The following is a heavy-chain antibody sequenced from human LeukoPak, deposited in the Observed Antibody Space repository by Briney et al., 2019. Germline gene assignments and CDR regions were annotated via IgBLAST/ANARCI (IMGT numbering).Heavy chain of an antibody. J-gene: IGHJ4*02. Sequence: XSSXGMHWVRQAXGKGLEWVAVISYDGSNKYYADSVKGRFTISRDNSKNTLYLQMNSLRAEDTAVYYCAKDGYSYGHRLVDWGQGTLVTVSS. CDR2: ISYDGSNK. V-gene: IGHV3-30*18. CDR3: AKDGYSYGHRLVD. D-gene: IGHD5-18*01. CDR1: XSSXG.